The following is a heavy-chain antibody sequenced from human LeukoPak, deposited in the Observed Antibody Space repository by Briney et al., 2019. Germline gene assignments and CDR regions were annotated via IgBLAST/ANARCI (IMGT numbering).Heavy chain of an antibody. CDR3: ARDRRWLQF. CDR2: INAGNGNT. D-gene: IGHD5-24*01. J-gene: IGHJ4*02. V-gene: IGHV1-3*03. CDR1: GYTFTSYN. Sequence: ASVKVSCKASGYTFTSYNIHWVRQAPGQRLEWMGWINAGNGNTKYSQEFQGRVTITRDTSANTAYMELSSLRSEDTAVYYCARDRRWLQFWGQGTLVTVSS.